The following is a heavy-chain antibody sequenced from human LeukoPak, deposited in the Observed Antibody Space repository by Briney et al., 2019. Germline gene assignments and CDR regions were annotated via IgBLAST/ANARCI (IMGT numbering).Heavy chain of an antibody. Sequence: PGGSLRLSCGASGFIFSTYAMHWVRQAPGKGLEWVAVISSDGSDKYYSDSVKGRFTISRDNSENTFYLQMNSLRAEDTAVYYCARDLIREGSIDYWGQGTLVTVSP. J-gene: IGHJ4*02. V-gene: IGHV3-30-3*01. CDR1: GFIFSTYA. CDR2: ISSDGSDK. D-gene: IGHD2-15*01. CDR3: ARDLIREGSIDY.